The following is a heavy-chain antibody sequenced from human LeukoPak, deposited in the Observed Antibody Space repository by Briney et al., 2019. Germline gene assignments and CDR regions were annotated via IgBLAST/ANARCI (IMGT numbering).Heavy chain of an antibody. J-gene: IGHJ6*03. V-gene: IGHV3-74*01. CDR3: AREFDYGGKDYYYYMDV. D-gene: IGHD4-23*01. CDR2: TNNDGSST. CDR1: GFTFSNYW. Sequence: QPGGSLRLSCVASGFTFSNYWIHWVRQAPGKGLVWVSRTNNDGSSTTYADFVKGRFTSSRDNAKNTLYLQMDSLRAEDTAVYYCAREFDYGGKDYYYYMDVWGKGTTVTVSS.